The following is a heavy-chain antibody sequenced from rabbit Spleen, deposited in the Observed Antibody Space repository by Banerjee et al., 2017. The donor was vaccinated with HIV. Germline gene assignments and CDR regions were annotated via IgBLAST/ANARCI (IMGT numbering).Heavy chain of an antibody. CDR3: VREVAAKFNL. Sequence: QSLEESGGDMVKPGASLTLTCTASGFSLSSYNMGWVSQAPGTGLEYIVWISNGGNAYYASWVNGRFTISSHNAQNTLFLQLNSLTAADTATYFCVREVAAKFNLWGPGTLVTVS. CDR2: ISNGGNA. CDR1: GFSLSSYN. J-gene: IGHJ4*01. D-gene: IGHD4-1*01. V-gene: IGHV1S28*01.